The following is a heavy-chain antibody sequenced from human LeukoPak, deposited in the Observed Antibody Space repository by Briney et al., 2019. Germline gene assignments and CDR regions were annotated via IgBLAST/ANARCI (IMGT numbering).Heavy chain of an antibody. V-gene: IGHV3-7*04. CDR1: EFTFSSYW. Sequence: PGGSLRLSCAASEFTFSSYWMSWVRQAPGKGLEWVANIKQDGSEKSYVDSVKGRFMISRDNPKNSLHLQMNSLRAEDTAVYYCARDGYVTGSHDYWGQGTLVTVSS. CDR2: IKQDGSEK. D-gene: IGHD3-10*01. CDR3: ARDGYVTGSHDY. J-gene: IGHJ4*02.